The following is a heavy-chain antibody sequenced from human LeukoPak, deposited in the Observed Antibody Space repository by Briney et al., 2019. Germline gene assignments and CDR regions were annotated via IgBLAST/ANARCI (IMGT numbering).Heavy chain of an antibody. CDR2: ISSSGSTI. CDR3: AELGITMIGGV. V-gene: IGHV3-48*03. J-gene: IGHJ6*04. CDR1: GFTDYG. Sequence: PGGSLRLSCAASGFTDYGMNWVRQAPGKGLEWVSYISSSGSTIYYADSVKGRFTISRDNAKNSLYLQMNSLRAEDTAVYYCAELGITMIGGVWGKGTTVTISS. D-gene: IGHD3-10*02.